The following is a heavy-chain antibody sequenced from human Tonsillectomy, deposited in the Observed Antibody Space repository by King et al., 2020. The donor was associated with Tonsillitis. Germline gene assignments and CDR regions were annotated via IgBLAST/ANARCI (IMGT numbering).Heavy chain of an antibody. J-gene: IGHJ4*02. Sequence: VQLVQSGGGVVQPGRSLRLSCAASGFTFSSYGMHWVRQAPGKGLEWVAVISYDGSNKYYADSVKGRFTISRDNSKNTLYLQMNSLRAEDTAVYYCAKAQEGYGDFFDYWGQGTLVTDSS. CDR3: AKAQEGYGDFFDY. CDR1: GFTFSSYG. V-gene: IGHV3-30*18. CDR2: ISYDGSNK. D-gene: IGHD4-17*01.